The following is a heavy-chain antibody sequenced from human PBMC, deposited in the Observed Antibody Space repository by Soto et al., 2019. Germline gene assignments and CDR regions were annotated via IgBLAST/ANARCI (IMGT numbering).Heavy chain of an antibody. CDR1: GYTFTRYY. D-gene: IGHD3-22*01. V-gene: IGHV1-46*01. CDR2: INPSDDAT. Sequence: ASEKVSCKASGYTFTRYYMHWVRQAPGQGLEWMGIINPSDDATSYAEKFQGRLTMTKDTSTSTVYMEMSSLRSEDTAVYYCARDLTREGDYYDRSGYYLDYWGQGTLVTVSS. CDR3: ARDLTREGDYYDRSGYYLDY. J-gene: IGHJ4*02.